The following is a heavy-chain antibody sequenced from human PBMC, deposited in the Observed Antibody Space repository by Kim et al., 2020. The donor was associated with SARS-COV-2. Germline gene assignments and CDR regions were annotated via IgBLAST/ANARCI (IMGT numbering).Heavy chain of an antibody. D-gene: IGHD3-10*01. Sequence: GGSLRLSCAASGFALAHYSMHWVRQAPGKGPEWVSRISSNGTGTNYADSVKGRFTISRDNGRNTLYLQMKSLRAEDTGVYYCARDYGWGSIDVWGQET. CDR2: ISSNGTGT. CDR1: GFALAHYS. CDR3: ARDYGWGSIDV. J-gene: IGHJ6*02. V-gene: IGHV3-74*01.